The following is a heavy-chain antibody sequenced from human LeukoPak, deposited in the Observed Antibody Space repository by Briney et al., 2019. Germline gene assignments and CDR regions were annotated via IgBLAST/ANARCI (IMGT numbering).Heavy chain of an antibody. CDR2: IDPSDSYT. D-gene: IGHD2-15*01. CDR3: ARGGYCSGGSCYSRPFDI. CDR1: GYNSPSYR. J-gene: IGHJ3*02. Sequence: HGESLKISCKGSGYNSPSYRISWVRQMPGKGLEWMGKIDPSDSYTRYSPSFQGHVTISVDKSISTAYLQWSSLKASDTAMYYCARGGYCSGGSCYSRPFDIWGQGTMVTVSS. V-gene: IGHV5-10-1*01.